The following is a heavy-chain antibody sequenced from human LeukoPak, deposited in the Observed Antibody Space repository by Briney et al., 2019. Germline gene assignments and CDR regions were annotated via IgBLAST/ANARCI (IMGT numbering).Heavy chain of an antibody. CDR3: ARGAQGDGYNIGWCDP. D-gene: IGHD5-24*01. V-gene: IGHV4-59*12. CDR1: GFTIRYYY. CDR2: IYNSGST. J-gene: IGHJ5*02. Sequence: SETLSLTCTGSGFTIRYYYWNWIRQAPGKGLEWIVYIYNSGSTNYNPSLKSGITTSVNATNNNFSLMLMSMIDAEAAADYCARGAQGDGYNIGWCDPWGRGTLVSVSS.